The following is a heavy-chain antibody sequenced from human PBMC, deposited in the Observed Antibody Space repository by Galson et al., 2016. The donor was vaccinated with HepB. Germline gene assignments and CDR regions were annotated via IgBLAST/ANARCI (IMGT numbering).Heavy chain of an antibody. CDR1: GVNINNSA. CDR2: ISPRYATP. Sequence: SVKVSCKASGVNINNSAITWVRQAPGQGLEWMGGISPRYATPNYAQKFQGRVTIVADESTDTVYMELSSLTSEDSAVYFCARPTTRGGLEVYYGRDVWGQGTTVTVSS. CDR3: ARPTTRGGLEVYYGRDV. J-gene: IGHJ6*02. V-gene: IGHV1-69*13. D-gene: IGHD2-15*01.